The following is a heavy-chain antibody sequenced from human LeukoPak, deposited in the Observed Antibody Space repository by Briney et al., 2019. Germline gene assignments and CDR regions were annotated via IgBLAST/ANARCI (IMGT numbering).Heavy chain of an antibody. V-gene: IGHV3-23*01. CDR3: ATALSDYYGSGSALGHYYYYYMDV. CDR1: GFTFSSYA. J-gene: IGHJ6*03. D-gene: IGHD3-10*01. CDR2: ISGSGGST. Sequence: PGGSLRLSCAASGFTFSSYAMSWVRQAPGKGLEWVSAISGSGGSTYYADSVKGRFTISRDNSKNTLYLQMNSLRADDTAVYYCATALSDYYGSGSALGHYYYYYMDVWGKGTTVTISS.